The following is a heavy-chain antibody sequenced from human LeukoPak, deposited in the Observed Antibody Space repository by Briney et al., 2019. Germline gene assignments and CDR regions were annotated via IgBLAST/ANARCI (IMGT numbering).Heavy chain of an antibody. CDR1: GYSFTSYW. V-gene: IGHV5-10-1*01. CDR3: AIKYYYYYGMDV. Sequence: GESLKISCKGSGYSFTSYWISWVRQMPGKGLEWMGRIDPSDSYTNYSPSFQGHVTVSADKSISTAYLQWSSLKASDTAMYYCAIKYYYYYGMDVWGQGTTVTVSS. J-gene: IGHJ6*02. CDR2: IDPSDSYT.